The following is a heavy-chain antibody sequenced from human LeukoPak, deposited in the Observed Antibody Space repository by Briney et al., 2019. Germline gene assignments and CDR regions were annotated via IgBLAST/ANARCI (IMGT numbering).Heavy chain of an antibody. Sequence: GGSLRLSCAASGFTFSTYAMNWVRQAPGKGLEWVSYISSSSSTIYYADSVKGRFTISRDNAKNSLYLQMNSLRAEDTAVYYCARVTDFWGKKLDYWGQGTLVTVSS. J-gene: IGHJ4*02. V-gene: IGHV3-48*01. CDR1: GFTFSTYA. D-gene: IGHD3-3*01. CDR2: ISSSSSTI. CDR3: ARVTDFWGKKLDY.